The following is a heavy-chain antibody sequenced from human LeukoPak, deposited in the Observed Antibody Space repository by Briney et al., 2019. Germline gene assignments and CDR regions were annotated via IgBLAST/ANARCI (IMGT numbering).Heavy chain of an antibody. Sequence: GGSLRLSCAASGFTFSHAWMSWVRQAPGKGLEWVGRIKNKPDGGTTDYAAPVQGRFTISRDDSKNTLSLQMYSLKAEDTAVYYCTVVNYGSGSYPLGYWGQGTLVTVSA. V-gene: IGHV3-15*01. CDR2: IKNKPDGGTT. CDR1: GFTFSHAW. J-gene: IGHJ4*02. D-gene: IGHD3-10*01. CDR3: TVVNYGSGSYPLGY.